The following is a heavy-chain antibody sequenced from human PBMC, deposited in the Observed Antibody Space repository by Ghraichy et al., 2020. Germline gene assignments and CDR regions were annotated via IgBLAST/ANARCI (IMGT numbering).Heavy chain of an antibody. CDR3: ARRASGYSYAPDYYYYMDV. D-gene: IGHD5-18*01. CDR2: IYPGDSDT. Sequence: GESLNISCKGSGYSFTSYWIGWVRQMPGKGLEWMGIIYPGDSDTRYSPSFQGQVTISADKSISTAYLQWSSLKASDTAMYYCARRASGYSYAPDYYYYMDVWGKGTTITVSS. CDR1: GYSFTSYW. V-gene: IGHV5-51*01. J-gene: IGHJ6*03.